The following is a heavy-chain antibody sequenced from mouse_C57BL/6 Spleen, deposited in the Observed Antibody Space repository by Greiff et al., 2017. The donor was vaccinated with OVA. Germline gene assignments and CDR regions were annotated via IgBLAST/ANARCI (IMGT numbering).Heavy chain of an antibody. CDR2: IPPNSGST. D-gene: IGHD2-3*01. CDR3: ARSYDGYYGAWFAY. V-gene: IGHV1-64*01. CDR1: GYTFTSYW. Sequence: QVQLQQPGAELVKPGASVKLSCKASGYTFTSYWMHWVKQRPGQGLEWIGMIPPNSGSTNYNEKFKSKATLTVDKSSSTAYMQLSSLTSEDSAVYYCARSYDGYYGAWFAYWGQGTLVTVSA. J-gene: IGHJ3*01.